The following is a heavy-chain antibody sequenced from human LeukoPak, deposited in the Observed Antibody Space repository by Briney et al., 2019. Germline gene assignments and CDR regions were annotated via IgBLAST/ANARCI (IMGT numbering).Heavy chain of an antibody. V-gene: IGHV1-46*01. CDR3: ARVLAADSRAYYFDC. CDR1: GYTFTSYY. Sequence: ASVKVSCKASGYTFTSYYMHWVRQAPGQGLEWMGIINPSGGSTSYAQKFQGRVTMTRDTSTSTVYMELSSLRSEDTAVYYCARVLAADSRAYYFDCWGQGTLVTVSS. D-gene: IGHD3-3*02. CDR2: INPSGGST. J-gene: IGHJ4*02.